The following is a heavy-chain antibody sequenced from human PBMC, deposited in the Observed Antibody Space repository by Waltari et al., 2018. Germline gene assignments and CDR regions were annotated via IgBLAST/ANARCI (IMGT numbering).Heavy chain of an antibody. V-gene: IGHV3-48*01. D-gene: IGHD3-10*01. Sequence: EEQLVELGGGLVRPGGPLRLSCAAFGFTFRNYGMNWVRQPPGKGLEWLSYIYTSGSVIYADSVKGRFTVSRDNAKNFLFLQMDSLRVEDTAVYYCARGVPDIWGRGTMVTVSS. CDR3: ARGVPDI. CDR1: GFTFRNYG. J-gene: IGHJ3*02. CDR2: IYTSGSVI.